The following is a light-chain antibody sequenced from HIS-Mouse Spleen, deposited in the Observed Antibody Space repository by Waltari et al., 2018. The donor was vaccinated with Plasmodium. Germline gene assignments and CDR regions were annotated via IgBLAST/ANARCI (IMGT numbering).Light chain of an antibody. CDR2: EGS. V-gene: IGLV2-23*01. CDR1: TSDVGSYNL. J-gene: IGLJ2*01. CDR3: CSYAGSRMV. Sequence: QSALTHPASVSGSPGPSLTISCTGTTSDVGSYNLVSWYQQHPGKAPKLMMYEGSKRPSGVSNRFSGSKSGNTASLTISGLQAEDEADYYCCSYAGSRMVFGGGTKLTVL.